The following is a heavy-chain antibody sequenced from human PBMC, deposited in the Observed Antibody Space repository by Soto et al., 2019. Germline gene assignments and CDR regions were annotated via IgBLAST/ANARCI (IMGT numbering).Heavy chain of an antibody. Sequence: ASETLSLTCAVYGGSFRGYYWSWIRQPPGKGLEWIGEISHSGSTNYIPSLKSRLTISIDTSKNQFSLSLTSVTAAHTAVYYCARGTSVRGVIVPFDYWGQGTLVTVSS. CDR2: ISHSGST. D-gene: IGHD3-10*01. CDR3: ARGTSVRGVIVPFDY. J-gene: IGHJ4*02. CDR1: GGSFRGYY. V-gene: IGHV4-34*01.